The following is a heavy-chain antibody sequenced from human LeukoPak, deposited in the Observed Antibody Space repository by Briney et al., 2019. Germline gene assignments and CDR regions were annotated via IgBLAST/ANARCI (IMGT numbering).Heavy chain of an antibody. V-gene: IGHV1-46*01. CDR3: ARAVADMCLDY. CDR1: GYTFITSY. CDR2: INPSGGST. J-gene: IGHJ4*02. D-gene: IGHD6-19*01. Sequence: ASVKVSCKASGYTFITSYMHWVRQVSGQGLEWMGIINPSGGSTTYAQKFQGRVTTTRDTSTSTVYMDLSSLRSEDTAVYYCARAVADMCLDYWGQGTLVTVSS.